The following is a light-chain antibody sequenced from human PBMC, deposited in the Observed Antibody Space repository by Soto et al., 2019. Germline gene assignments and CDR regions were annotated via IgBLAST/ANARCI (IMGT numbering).Light chain of an antibody. Sequence: AIQMTQSPSSLSASVGDRVTISCRASRDIRNDLGWYQQKPGEAPRLLIYAASSLQSGVPSRFGASGSGTDFTLTITSLQPEDFATYYCLQDYNYPWTFGQGTKVEI. V-gene: IGKV1-6*01. J-gene: IGKJ1*01. CDR1: RDIRND. CDR3: LQDYNYPWT. CDR2: AAS.